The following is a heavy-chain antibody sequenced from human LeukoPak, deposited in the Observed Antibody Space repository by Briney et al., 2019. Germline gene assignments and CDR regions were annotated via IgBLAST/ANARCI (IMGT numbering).Heavy chain of an antibody. Sequence: GGSLRLSWAAAGFTFSSYGTRWVRQAARNGLGWVSAISGSGGSTYYADSVKGRFTISSDNSKNTPYLQMTSLRAEDTAVYYCAIRYYFDYWGQGTLVTVSS. J-gene: IGHJ4*02. CDR3: AIRYYFDY. CDR1: GFTFSSYG. V-gene: IGHV3-23*01. CDR2: ISGSGGST.